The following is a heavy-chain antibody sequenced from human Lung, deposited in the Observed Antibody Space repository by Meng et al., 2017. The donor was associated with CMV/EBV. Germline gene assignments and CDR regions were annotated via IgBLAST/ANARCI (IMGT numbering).Heavy chain of an antibody. D-gene: IGHD6-6*01. J-gene: IGHJ6*02. CDR2: IFWNDEK. Sequence: SGXXLVXPTETLTLTCTVSGFSLSNARMGVSWIRQPPGKALEWLAHIFWNDEKSYSTSLKTRLTISKDTSKSQVVLTMTNMDPVDIATYYCERKVPGYSTSAPGYYYYGMDVWXQGTXVTVYS. CDR1: GFSLSNARMG. V-gene: IGHV2-26*01. CDR3: ERKVPGYSTSAPGYYYYGMDV.